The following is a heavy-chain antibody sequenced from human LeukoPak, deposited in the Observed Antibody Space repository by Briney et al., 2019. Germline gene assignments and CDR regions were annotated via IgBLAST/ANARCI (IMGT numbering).Heavy chain of an antibody. CDR3: ARDSSNGRYRRDFDY. CDR1: GFPVSSNY. D-gene: IGHD6-19*01. V-gene: IGHV3-53*01. CDR2: IYGGGST. J-gene: IGHJ4*02. Sequence: GSPTLSCAASGFPVSSNYMSWVRQAPGKGLECGSVIYGGGSTYYADSVKGRFTISRDNAKNSLYLQINSLRAEDTAVYYCARDSSNGRYRRDFDYWGQGTVVSVLS.